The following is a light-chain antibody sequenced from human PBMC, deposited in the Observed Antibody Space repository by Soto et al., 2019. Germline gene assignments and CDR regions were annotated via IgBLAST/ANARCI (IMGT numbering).Light chain of an antibody. CDR1: QSISSW. CDR2: DAS. Sequence: DIQMTQSPSTLSASVGDGVTITCRASQSISSWLAWYKQKPGKAPKLLIYDASSLESGVPSRFSGSGSGTDFTLTISSLKPDDFETYYCQQYNSYLWTFGQGTKVDIK. CDR3: QQYNSYLWT. V-gene: IGKV1-5*01. J-gene: IGKJ1*01.